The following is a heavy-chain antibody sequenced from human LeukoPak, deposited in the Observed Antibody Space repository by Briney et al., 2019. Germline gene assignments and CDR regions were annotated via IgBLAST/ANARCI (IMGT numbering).Heavy chain of an antibody. CDR3: AREIEPNCSGGSCYSFDY. D-gene: IGHD2-15*01. Sequence: PGGSLRLSCAASGFSFSSYAMHWVRQAPGKGLEWVGEITHGGSNKYYADSVKGRFTISRDNSKNTLYLQMNSLRAEDTAVYYCAREIEPNCSGGSCYSFDYWGQGTLVTVSS. J-gene: IGHJ4*02. CDR1: GFSFSSYA. CDR2: ITHGGSNK. V-gene: IGHV3-30*04.